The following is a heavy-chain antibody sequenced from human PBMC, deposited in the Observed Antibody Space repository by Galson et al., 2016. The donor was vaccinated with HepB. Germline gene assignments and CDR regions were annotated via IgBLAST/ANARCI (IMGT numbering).Heavy chain of an antibody. CDR1: GHTLSELS. J-gene: IGHJ4*02. CDR2: FDPEDGEI. V-gene: IGHV1-24*01. Sequence: SVKVSCKVSGHTLSELSMHWVRQTPGKGLEWMGGFDPEDGEIIYAQKFQGRVTMTGDTSTDTAYMQLSSLRSEDTAIYYCATISLRYCLGGSCYLDYWGQGTLVTVSS. D-gene: IGHD2-15*01. CDR3: ATISLRYCLGGSCYLDY.